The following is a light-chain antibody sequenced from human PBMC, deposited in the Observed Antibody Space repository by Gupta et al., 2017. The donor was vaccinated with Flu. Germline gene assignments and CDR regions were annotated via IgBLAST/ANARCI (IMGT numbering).Light chain of an antibody. J-gene: IGKJ2*01. CDR1: QSVSSN. V-gene: IGKV3-15*01. CDR2: GAS. Sequence: EIVMTPSPATMSVSPGERATLSCRASQSVSSNLAWYQQKPGQAPRLLIYGASTRASGIPARFSGSGSGTEFTLTISILQAEDFAVYYCQQDNNWPWTFGQGTKLEIK. CDR3: QQDNNWPWT.